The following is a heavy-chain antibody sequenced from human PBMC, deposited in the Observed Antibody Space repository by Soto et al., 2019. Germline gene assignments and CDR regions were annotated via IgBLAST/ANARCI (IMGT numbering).Heavy chain of an antibody. CDR1: GFVFGDYN. CDR3: TRGTGVLARPPYRTCDY. D-gene: IGHD6-6*01. CDR2: ISSGGHTT. J-gene: IGHJ4*02. V-gene: IGHV3-48*01. Sequence: EVHLVESGGGLVQPGGSLRLSCTASGFVFGDYNMNWVRQAPGKGLEIISHISSGGHTTRSADSVKGRFAVSRDNARNSLFLQMNSLRAEDTAVYYCTRGTGVLARPPYRTCDYWGQGTLVIVS.